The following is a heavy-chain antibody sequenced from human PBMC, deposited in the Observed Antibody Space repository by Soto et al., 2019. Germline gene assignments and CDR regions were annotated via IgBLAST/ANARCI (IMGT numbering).Heavy chain of an antibody. D-gene: IGHD3-22*01. Sequence: GGSLRLSCAASGFTFSSYAMSWVRQAPGKGLEWVSAISGSGGSTYYADSVKGRFTISRDNSKNTLYLQMNSLRAEDTAVYYCVKAITMIVVVDAFDIWGQGTMVTVSS. J-gene: IGHJ3*02. CDR3: VKAITMIVVVDAFDI. CDR2: ISGSGGST. CDR1: GFTFSSYA. V-gene: IGHV3-23*01.